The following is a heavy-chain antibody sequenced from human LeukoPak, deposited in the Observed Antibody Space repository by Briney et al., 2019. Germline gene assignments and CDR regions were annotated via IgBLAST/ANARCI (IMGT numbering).Heavy chain of an antibody. D-gene: IGHD6-19*01. CDR2: ISSSGGST. CDR3: AKADSSGWYEVDY. J-gene: IGHJ4*02. Sequence: PGGSLRLSCAASGFSLSSHAMSWVRQAPGKGLEWVSAISSSGGSTYYADSVKGRFTISRDNSKNTLYLQMNSLRAEDTAVYYCAKADSSGWYEVDYWGQGTLVTVSS. V-gene: IGHV3-23*01. CDR1: GFSLSSHA.